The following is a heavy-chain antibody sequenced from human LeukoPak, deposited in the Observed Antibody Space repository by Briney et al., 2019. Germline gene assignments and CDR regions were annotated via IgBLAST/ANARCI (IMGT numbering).Heavy chain of an antibody. D-gene: IGHD3-22*01. CDR3: APDYYDSRFGDY. Sequence: ASVKVSCKASGYTFTGYYMHWVRQAPGQGLEWMGWINPNSGGTNYAQKFQGRVTMTRDTSISTAYMELSRLGSDDTAVYYCAPDYYDSRFGDYWGQGTLVTVSS. CDR2: INPNSGGT. J-gene: IGHJ4*02. CDR1: GYTFTGYY. V-gene: IGHV1-2*02.